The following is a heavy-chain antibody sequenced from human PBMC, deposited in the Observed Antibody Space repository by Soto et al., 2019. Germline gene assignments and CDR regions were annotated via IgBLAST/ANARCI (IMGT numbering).Heavy chain of an antibody. Sequence: QVLLVQSGAEVKKPGASVKVSCKTSGYTFIDFGITWVRQAPGQDLEWMGWISGKNGNTKYAQTFQGRVTMTTDTSTSTAFMELRSLRSDDPAIYYCAKSSVAGSSFFDYWGQGSQVIVSS. V-gene: IGHV1-18*01. CDR1: GYTFIDFG. J-gene: IGHJ4*02. CDR2: ISGKNGNT. D-gene: IGHD6-19*01. CDR3: AKSSVAGSSFFDY.